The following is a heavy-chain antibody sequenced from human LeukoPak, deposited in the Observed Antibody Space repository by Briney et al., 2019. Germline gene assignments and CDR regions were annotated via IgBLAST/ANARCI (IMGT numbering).Heavy chain of an antibody. J-gene: IGHJ4*02. Sequence: GGSLRLSCAASGFTFSSYAMHWVRQAPGKGLEWVSAISGSGGSTYYADSVKGRFTISRDNSKNTLYLQMNSLRAEDTAVYYCAKRSGSGLTMNNYWGQGTLVTVSS. V-gene: IGHV3-23*01. CDR1: GFTFSSYA. CDR3: AKRSGSGLTMNNY. CDR2: ISGSGGST. D-gene: IGHD3-22*01.